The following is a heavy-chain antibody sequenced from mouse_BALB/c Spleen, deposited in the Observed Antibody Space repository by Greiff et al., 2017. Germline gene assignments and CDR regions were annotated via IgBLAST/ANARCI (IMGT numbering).Heavy chain of an antibody. CDR3: ARGWLRRTGFDY. D-gene: IGHD2-2*01. CDR1: GYSITSGYY. V-gene: IGHV3-6*02. Sequence: DVQLQESGPGLVKPSQSLSLTCSVTGYSITSGYYWNWIRQFPGNKLEWMGYISYDGSNNYNPSLKNRISITRDTSKNQFFLKLNSVTTEDTATYYCARGWLRRTGFDYWGQGTTLTVSS. CDR2: ISYDGSN. J-gene: IGHJ2*01.